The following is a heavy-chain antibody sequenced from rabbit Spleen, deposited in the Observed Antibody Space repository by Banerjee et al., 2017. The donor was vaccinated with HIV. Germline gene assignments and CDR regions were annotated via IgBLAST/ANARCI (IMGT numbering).Heavy chain of an antibody. CDR2: IAGSSSGFT. V-gene: IGHV1S45*01. CDR1: GVSFSDKDV. D-gene: IGHD1-1*01. CDR3: ARDLDGVIGWNFGW. Sequence: QEQLVESGGGLVQPEGSLTLTCKASGVSFSDKDVMCWVRQAPGKGLEWISCIAGSSSGFTYSATWAKGRFTCSKTSSTTVTLQMTSLTAADTATYFCARDLDGVIGWNFGWWGPGTLVTVS. J-gene: IGHJ4*01.